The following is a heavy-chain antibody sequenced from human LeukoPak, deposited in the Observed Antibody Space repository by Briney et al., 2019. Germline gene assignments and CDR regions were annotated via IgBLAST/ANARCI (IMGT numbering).Heavy chain of an antibody. Sequence: LPGGSLRLSCAASGFTFSSYAMSWVRQAPGKGLEWVSAISGSGGSTYYADSVKGRFTISRDNSKNTLYLQMNSLRAEDTAVYYCAKDPYDILTGYDYWGQGTLVTVSS. CDR3: AKDPYDILTGYDY. CDR1: GFTFSSYA. D-gene: IGHD3-9*01. J-gene: IGHJ4*02. V-gene: IGHV3-23*01. CDR2: ISGSGGST.